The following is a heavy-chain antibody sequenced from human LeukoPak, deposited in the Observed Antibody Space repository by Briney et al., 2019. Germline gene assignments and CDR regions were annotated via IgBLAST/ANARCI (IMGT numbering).Heavy chain of an antibody. CDR1: GDSVSSTSAA. CDR3: AGSNYGYYVY. D-gene: IGHD4-17*01. CDR2: TYYRSKCYN. J-gene: IGHJ4*02. Sequence: SQTFSLTCAISGDSVSSTSAAWNWIRLSPSRGLEWLGRTYYRSKCYNDYAPSVKSRITINPDTSKNQFSLQLNSVTPEDTAVYYCAGSNYGYYVYWGQGTLVTVSS. V-gene: IGHV6-1*01.